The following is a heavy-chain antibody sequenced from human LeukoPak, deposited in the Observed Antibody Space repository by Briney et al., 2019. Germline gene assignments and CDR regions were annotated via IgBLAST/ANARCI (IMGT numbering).Heavy chain of an antibody. V-gene: IGHV4-38-2*01. CDR3: ARLTPGKNWFDP. D-gene: IGHD3-10*01. Sequence: SETLSLTCAVSGYSINSAYYWGWIRQPPGEGLGWIGSMYHSGITYYNPSLKSRVTISVDTSKNQFSLKLNSVTAADTAVYYCARLTPGKNWFDPWGQGTLVTVSS. CDR2: MYHSGIT. J-gene: IGHJ5*02. CDR1: GYSINSAYY.